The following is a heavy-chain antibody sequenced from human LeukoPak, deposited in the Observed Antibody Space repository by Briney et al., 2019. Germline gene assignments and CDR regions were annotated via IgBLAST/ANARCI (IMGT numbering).Heavy chain of an antibody. CDR3: ARDFGRGYCSSTSCYGWFDP. V-gene: IGHV3-66*02. CDR2: IFSGDNT. Sequence: GGSLRLSCAASGFTVSSKYMSWVRQAPGKGLEWVSVIFSGDNTYYADSVKGRFTISRDNSKNTLYLQTNSLRAEDTAVYYCARDFGRGYCSSTSCYGWFDPWGQGTLVTVSS. CDR1: GFTVSSKY. D-gene: IGHD2-2*01. J-gene: IGHJ5*02.